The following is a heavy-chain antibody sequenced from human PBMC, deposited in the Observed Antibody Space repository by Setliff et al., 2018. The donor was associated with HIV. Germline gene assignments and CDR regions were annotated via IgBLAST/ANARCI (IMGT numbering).Heavy chain of an antibody. J-gene: IGHJ2*01. V-gene: IGHV3-11*04. CDR2: ISSRGSTI. Sequence: GGSLRLSCAASGFTFSDYYMSWIRQAPGKGLEFISYISSRGSTIYYADSVKCRFTISRDNAKNSLYLQMNSLRAEETAVYYCARLRVVVVPAASWYFDLWGRGTLVTVSS. CDR3: ARLRVVVVPAASWYFDL. CDR1: GFTFSDYY. D-gene: IGHD2-2*01.